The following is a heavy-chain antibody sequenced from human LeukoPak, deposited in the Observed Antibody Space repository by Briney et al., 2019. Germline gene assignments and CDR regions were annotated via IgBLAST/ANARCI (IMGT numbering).Heavy chain of an antibody. V-gene: IGHV3-30*18. CDR1: GFTFSSYG. CDR2: ISYDGSNK. CDR3: AKVPPPPHGVIVVVRDDYYYGMDV. J-gene: IGHJ6*02. D-gene: IGHD3-22*01. Sequence: GRSLRLSCAASGFTFSSYGMHWVRQAPGKGLEWVAVISYDGSNKYYADSVKGRFTISRDNSKNTLYLQMNGLRAEDTAVYYCAKVPPPPHGVIVVVRDDYYYGMDVWGQGTTVTVSS.